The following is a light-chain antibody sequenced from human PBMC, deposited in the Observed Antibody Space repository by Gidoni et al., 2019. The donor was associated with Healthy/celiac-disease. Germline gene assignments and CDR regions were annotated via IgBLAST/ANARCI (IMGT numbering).Light chain of an antibody. Sequence: DFVMTQSPDSLAVSLGERASINCKSSQCVLYSYNNKNYLAWYQQKPGQPPKLLIYWASTRESGVPHRFSGRGSGTDFTLTISSLQAEDVAVYYCQQYYSTPQTFGQGTKVEIK. J-gene: IGKJ1*01. CDR2: WAS. CDR1: QCVLYSYNNKNY. V-gene: IGKV4-1*01. CDR3: QQYYSTPQT.